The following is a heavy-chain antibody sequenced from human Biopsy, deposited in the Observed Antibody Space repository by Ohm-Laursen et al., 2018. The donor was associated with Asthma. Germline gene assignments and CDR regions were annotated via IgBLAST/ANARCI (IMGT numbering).Heavy chain of an antibody. CDR2: IWYDGRKK. J-gene: IGHJ6*02. D-gene: IGHD6-6*01. CDR3: ARKIAARGGMGV. CDR1: GFTFSTYG. Sequence: SLRLSCAASGFTFSTYGMHWVRQAPGKGLEWVSFIWYDGRKKTYADSVKGRFTISRDNSKNTLYLQMNSLRAEDTAVYYCARKIAARGGMGVWGQGTTVTVSS. V-gene: IGHV3-33*08.